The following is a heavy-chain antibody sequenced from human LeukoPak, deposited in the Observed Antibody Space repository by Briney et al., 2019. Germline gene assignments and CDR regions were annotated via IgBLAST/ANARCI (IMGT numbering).Heavy chain of an antibody. Sequence: PSETLSLTCAVYGGSFSGYYWSWIRQPPGKGLEWIGEINHSGSTNYNPSLKSRVTISVDTSKNQFSLKLSSVTAADTAVYYCARGPMDTAMGYYYYYYGMDVWGQGTTVTVSS. D-gene: IGHD5-18*01. CDR3: ARGPMDTAMGYYYYYYGMDV. V-gene: IGHV4-34*01. CDR1: GGSFSGYY. CDR2: INHSGST. J-gene: IGHJ6*02.